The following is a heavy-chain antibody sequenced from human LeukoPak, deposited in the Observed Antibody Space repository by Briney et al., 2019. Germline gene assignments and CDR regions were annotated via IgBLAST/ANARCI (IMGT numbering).Heavy chain of an antibody. CDR1: GFSVSSDYY. D-gene: IGHD1-26*01. J-gene: IGHJ5*02. CDR3: ARDHWRVGTTPPGPLDP. CDR2: VSHRGSF. V-gene: IGHV4-38-2*02. Sequence: SETLSLTCTVSGFSVSSDYYRGWIRQPPGKGLEWIGSVSHRGSFSYNPSLESRVTISVDTSKNQFSLMLGSVTAADSAIYYCARDHWRVGTTPPGPLDPWGQGTLVTVSS.